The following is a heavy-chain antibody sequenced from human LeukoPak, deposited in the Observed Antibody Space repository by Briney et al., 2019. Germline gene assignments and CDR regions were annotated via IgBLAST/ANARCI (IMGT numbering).Heavy chain of an antibody. D-gene: IGHD6-19*01. CDR2: IHPGDSDT. J-gene: IGHJ4*02. CDR1: GYSFSDSW. CDR3: ARLGRSYRSGSVGGFFDY. V-gene: IGHV5-51*01. Sequence: GESLKISCKGSGYSFSDSWIGWVRQMPGKGLEWMGIIHPGDSDTTYNPSFQGQVTISAGKSISTAYLQWSSLKASDTAMYYCARLGRSYRSGSVGGFFDYWGQGTLVTVSS.